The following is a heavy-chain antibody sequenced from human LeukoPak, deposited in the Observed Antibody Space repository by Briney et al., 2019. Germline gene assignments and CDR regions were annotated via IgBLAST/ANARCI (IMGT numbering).Heavy chain of an antibody. Sequence: SVKVSCKASGGTFSSYAISWVRQAPGQGLEWMGRIIPILGIANYAQKFQGRVTITADKSTGTAYMELSSLRSEDTAVYYCARDVKGGYPHWGQGTLVTVSS. CDR1: GGTFSSYA. J-gene: IGHJ4*02. CDR2: IIPILGIA. D-gene: IGHD5-18*01. V-gene: IGHV1-69*04. CDR3: ARDVKGGYPH.